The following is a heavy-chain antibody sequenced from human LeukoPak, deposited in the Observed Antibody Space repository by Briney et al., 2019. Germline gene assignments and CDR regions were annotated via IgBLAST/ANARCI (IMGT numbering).Heavy chain of an antibody. D-gene: IGHD5-18*01. J-gene: IGHJ4*02. CDR2: IFSSGST. Sequence: SETLSLTCTVSGGSINSYYWSWIRQTPGMGLEWIGYIFSSGSTNYNPSLKSRVIISIDTSKNQFSLRLSSVTAADTAVYYCARENDRYGRIDYWGQGTQVTVSS. V-gene: IGHV4-59*01. CDR3: ARENDRYGRIDY. CDR1: GGSINSYY.